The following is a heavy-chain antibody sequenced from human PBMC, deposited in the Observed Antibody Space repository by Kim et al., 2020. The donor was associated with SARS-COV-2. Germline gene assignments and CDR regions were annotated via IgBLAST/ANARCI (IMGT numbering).Heavy chain of an antibody. J-gene: IGHJ4*02. Sequence: GGSLRLSCAASESTFSSYWMHWVRQAPGKGLVWVSRINRDGSFTSYANSVKGRFTISRDNPKNTLYLQMNSLRAEDTAVYYCARDEVYCSGGSCKRGFDYWGQGTLVTVSS. V-gene: IGHV3-74*01. D-gene: IGHD2-15*01. CDR2: INRDGSFT. CDR3: ARDEVYCSGGSCKRGFDY. CDR1: ESTFSSYW.